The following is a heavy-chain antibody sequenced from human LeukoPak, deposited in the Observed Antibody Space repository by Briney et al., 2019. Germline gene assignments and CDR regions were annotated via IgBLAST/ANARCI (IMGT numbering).Heavy chain of an antibody. CDR3: ARRPAVPAMVTS. CDR2: IYYSGST. V-gene: IGHV4-39*01. D-gene: IGHD5-18*01. J-gene: IGHJ5*02. Sequence: SATPSSTCTVSVGSISSSSYYWGGIRQPPGKGLEWIGSIYYSGSTYYNPSLKSRVTISVDTSKNQFSLKLSSVTAADTAVYYCARRPAVPAMVTSWGQGTLVTVSS. CDR1: VGSISSSSYY.